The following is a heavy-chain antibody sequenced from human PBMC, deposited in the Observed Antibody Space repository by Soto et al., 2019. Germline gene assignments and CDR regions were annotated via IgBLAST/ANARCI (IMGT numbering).Heavy chain of an antibody. CDR2: IYYSGST. Sequence: SETLSLTCTVSGGSISSSSYYWGWIRQPPGKGLEWIGSIYYSGSTYYNPSLKSRVTISVDTSKNQFSLKLSSVTAADTAVYYCATDPTGRGYWGQGTLVTVSS. CDR1: GGSISSSSYY. D-gene: IGHD1-1*01. J-gene: IGHJ4*02. V-gene: IGHV4-39*02. CDR3: ATDPTGRGY.